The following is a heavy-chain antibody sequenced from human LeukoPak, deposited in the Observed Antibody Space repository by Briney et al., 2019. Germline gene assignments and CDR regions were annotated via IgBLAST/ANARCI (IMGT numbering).Heavy chain of an antibody. D-gene: IGHD3-22*01. J-gene: IGHJ5*02. CDR3: ARGFYDSSGYYKTNWFDP. CDR1: GYTFTTYG. CDR2: VSGNNGNT. V-gene: IGHV1-18*01. Sequence: ASVKVSCKASGYTFTTYGISWVRQAPGQGLEWMGWVSGNNGNTNYAQKLQGRVTMTTDTSTNTAYMELRSLRSDDTAVYYCARGFYDSSGYYKTNWFDPWGQGTLVTVSS.